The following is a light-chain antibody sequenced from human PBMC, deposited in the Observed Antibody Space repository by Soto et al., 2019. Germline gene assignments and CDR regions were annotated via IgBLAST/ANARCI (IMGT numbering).Light chain of an antibody. V-gene: IGKV1-5*01. CDR1: HNISSW. J-gene: IGKJ4*01. CDR2: GAS. Sequence: DIQMTQSPSSLSASVGDRVTITCRASHNISSWLAWYQQKPGKAPKLLIYGASSLQSGVPSRFSGSGSATAFTLTISSLQPEDFATYYCQHGNNMSVAFGGGTKVDIK. CDR3: QHGNNMSVA.